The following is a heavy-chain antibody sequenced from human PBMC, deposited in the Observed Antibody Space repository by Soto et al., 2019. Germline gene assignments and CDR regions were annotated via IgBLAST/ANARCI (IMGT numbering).Heavy chain of an antibody. D-gene: IGHD2-21*02. J-gene: IGHJ2*01. CDR3: ARDPYCGGDCYPHWYFDL. CDR2: ISGSGGST. Sequence: GGSLRLSCAASGFTFSSYAMSWVRQAPGKGLEWVSAISGSGGSTYYADSVKGRFTISRDNSKNTLYLQMNSLRAEDTAVYYCARDPYCGGDCYPHWYFDLWGRGTLVTVSS. CDR1: GFTFSSYA. V-gene: IGHV3-23*01.